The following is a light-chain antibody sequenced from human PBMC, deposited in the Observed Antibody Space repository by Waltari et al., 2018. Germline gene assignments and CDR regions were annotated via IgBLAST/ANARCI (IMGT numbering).Light chain of an antibody. CDR1: SSDVGGYNY. Sequence: QSALTQPASVSGSPGQSITISCTGTSSDVGGYNYVSWYQQHPGKAPTLMIYDVSNRPSGVSKRFSGSKSGNAASLTITGLQAEDEADYYCSSYTSSSTLEVFGGGTKLTVL. J-gene: IGLJ2*01. CDR2: DVS. V-gene: IGLV2-14*01. CDR3: SSYTSSSTLEV.